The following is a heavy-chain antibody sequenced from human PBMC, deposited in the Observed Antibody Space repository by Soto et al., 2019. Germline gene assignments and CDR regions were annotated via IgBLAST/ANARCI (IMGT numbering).Heavy chain of an antibody. CDR3: FTSIPSSKWSGFDP. D-gene: IGHD6-13*01. CDR1: GFSFSDHY. Sequence: EVQLVESGGGLVRPGGSLRLSCAASGFSFSDHYMDWVRQAPGKGLEWVGRTRNKGYSFTTEYAPGLKGRIAISKDDSEDPINLQMTSLKTEDSSLNYCFTSIPSSKWSGFDPWCQASVVTVSP. CDR2: TRNKGYSFTT. V-gene: IGHV3-72*01. J-gene: IGHJ5*02.